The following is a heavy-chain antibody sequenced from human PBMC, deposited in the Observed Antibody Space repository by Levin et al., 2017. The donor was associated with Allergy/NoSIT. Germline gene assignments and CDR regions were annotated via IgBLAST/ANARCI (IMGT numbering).Heavy chain of an antibody. J-gene: IGHJ3*02. CDR1: GFTFRTYS. Sequence: GESLKISCAASGFTFRTYSMNWVRQAPGKGLEWVSSISPTAGSTYYADSLKGRCTISRDNAKALVFLQMNRLRVEDTAVYYCTRDQSLIRDHNAFDTWGRGTMVTVSP. V-gene: IGHV3-21*01. CDR3: TRDQSLIRDHNAFDT. D-gene: IGHD3-16*01. CDR2: ISPTAGST.